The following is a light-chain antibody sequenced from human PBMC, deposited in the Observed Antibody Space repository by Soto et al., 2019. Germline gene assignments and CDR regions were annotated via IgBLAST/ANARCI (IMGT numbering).Light chain of an antibody. CDR3: QTWATGIRV. J-gene: IGLJ3*02. CDR1: SGHSSYA. Sequence: QPVLTQSPSASASLGASVKLTCTLNSGHSSYAIAWHQQQPQKGPRYLMELSSDGSHSKGDGIPDRFSGSSSGAERYLTISSLQSEDEADYYCQTWATGIRVFGGGTKLTVL. CDR2: LSSDGSH. V-gene: IGLV4-69*01.